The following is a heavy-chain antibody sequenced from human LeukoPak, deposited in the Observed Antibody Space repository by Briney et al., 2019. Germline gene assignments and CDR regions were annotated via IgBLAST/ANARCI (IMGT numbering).Heavy chain of an antibody. CDR3: ARQRYYDILTGYYTDDNDY. V-gene: IGHV4-39*01. D-gene: IGHD3-9*01. Sequence: PSETLSLTCTVSGGSISSSSYYWGWIRQPPGKGLEWIGSIYYRGSTYYNPSLKSRVTISVDTSKNQFSLKLSSVTAADTAVYYCARQRYYDILTGYYTDDNDYWGQGTLVTVSS. CDR1: GGSISSSSYY. CDR2: IYYRGST. J-gene: IGHJ4*02.